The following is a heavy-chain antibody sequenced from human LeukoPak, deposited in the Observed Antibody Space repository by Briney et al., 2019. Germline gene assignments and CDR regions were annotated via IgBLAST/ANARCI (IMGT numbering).Heavy chain of an antibody. CDR1: GFTFSNYW. CDR2: INQDGSEE. D-gene: IGHD5-12*01. J-gene: IGHJ4*02. V-gene: IGHV3-7*01. CDR3: VRDGGVSGYDLLDY. Sequence: GGSLRLSCAASGFTFSNYWMTWVRQAPGKGLEWVAHINQDGSEEHYMDSVKARFTISRDNAKNALSLQMNSLRAEDTAVYYCVRDGGVSGYDLLDYWGQGTLVTVSS.